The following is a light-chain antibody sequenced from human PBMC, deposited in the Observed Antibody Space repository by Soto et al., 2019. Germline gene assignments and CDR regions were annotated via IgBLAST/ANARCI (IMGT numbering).Light chain of an antibody. V-gene: IGKV3-15*01. Sequence: DIMFTQSPATLSVSPGDRVTLSCRASESLFGFLAWYQQKPGQAPRLLMYGVSTRATGIPARFSGCGSATDFTLNISSLQFEDSAFYFCQGYKEWPFASGLGTRLEI. CDR1: ESLFGF. CDR3: QGYKEWPFA. J-gene: IGKJ2*01. CDR2: GVS.